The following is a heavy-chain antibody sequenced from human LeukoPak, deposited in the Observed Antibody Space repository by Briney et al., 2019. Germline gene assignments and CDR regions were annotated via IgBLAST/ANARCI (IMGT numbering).Heavy chain of an antibody. J-gene: IGHJ3*02. Sequence: SETLSLTCTVSGGSISSSSYYWGWIRQPPGKGLEWIGSIYYSGSTYYNPSLKSRVTISVDTSKNQFSPKLSSVTAADTAVYYCARHYYYDSSGLDDAFDIWGQGTMVTVSS. V-gene: IGHV4-39*01. CDR2: IYYSGST. CDR3: ARHYYYDSSGLDDAFDI. D-gene: IGHD3-22*01. CDR1: GGSISSSSYY.